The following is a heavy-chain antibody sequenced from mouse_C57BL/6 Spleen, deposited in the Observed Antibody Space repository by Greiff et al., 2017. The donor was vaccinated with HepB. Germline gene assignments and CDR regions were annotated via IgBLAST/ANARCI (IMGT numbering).Heavy chain of an antibody. CDR3: ARAQGDAMDY. CDR1: GYAFSSSW. D-gene: IGHD3-2*02. CDR2: IYPGDGDT. Sequence: QVQLQQSGPELVKPGASVKISCKASGYAFSSSWMNWVKQRPGKGLEWIGRIYPGDGDTNYNGKFKGKATLTADKSSSTAYMQLSSLTSEDSAVYCCARAQGDAMDYWGQGTSVTVSS. V-gene: IGHV1-82*01. J-gene: IGHJ4*01.